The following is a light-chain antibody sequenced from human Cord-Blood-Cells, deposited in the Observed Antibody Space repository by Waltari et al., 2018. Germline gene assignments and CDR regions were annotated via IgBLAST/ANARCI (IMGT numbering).Light chain of an antibody. J-gene: IGLJ2*01. CDR3: QVWDSSSDHVV. CDR2: YDS. CDR1: NIGSNR. V-gene: IGLV3-21*04. Sequence: SYVLTQPPSVSVAPGNTARRTWGGYNIGSNRVHWYQQKPGQAPVLLIYYDSDRPSGVPERFSGSNSGNTATLTISRVEAGDEADYYCQVWDSSSDHVVFGGGTKLPVL.